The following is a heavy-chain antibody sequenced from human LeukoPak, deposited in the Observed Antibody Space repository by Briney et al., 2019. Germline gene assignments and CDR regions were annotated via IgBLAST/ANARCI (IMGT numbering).Heavy chain of an antibody. CDR1: GDSVSSINAA. J-gene: IGHJ3*02. CDR3: TRASNRAFDI. D-gene: IGHD1-14*01. V-gene: IGHV6-1*01. Sequence: PQTLSLTCAISGDSVSSINAAWNWIRQSPSRGLEWLGRTYYRSKWGSDYAVSVRSRIIVSPDTSKNQFSLQLNSVTPDDTAVYYCTRASNRAFDIWGQGTMVTVSS. CDR2: TYYRSKWGS.